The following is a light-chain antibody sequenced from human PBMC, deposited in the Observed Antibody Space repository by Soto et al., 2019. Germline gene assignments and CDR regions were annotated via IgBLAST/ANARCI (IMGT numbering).Light chain of an antibody. J-gene: IGKJ1*01. CDR3: QQYGSSPRT. CDR2: GAS. CDR1: QSVSSSH. Sequence: EIVLTQSPGTLSWSPGERATLSCRASQSVSSSHLAWYQQKPGQAPRLLISGASSRATGIPDRFTGSGSGTDLTLTISRLEPEDFAVYYCQQYGSSPRTFGQGTKVEIK. V-gene: IGKV3-20*01.